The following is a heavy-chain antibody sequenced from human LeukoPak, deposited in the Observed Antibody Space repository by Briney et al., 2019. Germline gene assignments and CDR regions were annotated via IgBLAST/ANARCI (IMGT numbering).Heavy chain of an antibody. CDR3: VKDRPFPYGMDV. CDR1: GFSFDDFA. Sequence: GGSLRLSCAASGFSFDDFAMHWVRQAPGKGLEWVSFITWDSGSTYYADSVKGRFTISRDNSKDSLYLQMNSLRAENTALYYCVKDRPFPYGMDVWGQGTTVTVSS. CDR2: ITWDSGST. J-gene: IGHJ6*02. D-gene: IGHD2-21*01. V-gene: IGHV3-43D*03.